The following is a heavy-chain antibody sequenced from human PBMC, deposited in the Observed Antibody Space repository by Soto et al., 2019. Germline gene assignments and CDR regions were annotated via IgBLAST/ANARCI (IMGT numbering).Heavy chain of an antibody. CDR3: AGAYCSSTSCYLAFDI. CDR2: SYHSGST. V-gene: IGHV4-38-2*01. J-gene: IGHJ3*02. Sequence: PSETLSLICDVSGYSISSGYYWGLIRQPPGTGLEWIGSSYHSGSTYYNPSLKSRVTISVDTSKNQFSLELSSVTAADTAVYYCAGAYCSSTSCYLAFDIWGQGTMVTVSS. D-gene: IGHD2-2*01. CDR1: GYSISSGYY.